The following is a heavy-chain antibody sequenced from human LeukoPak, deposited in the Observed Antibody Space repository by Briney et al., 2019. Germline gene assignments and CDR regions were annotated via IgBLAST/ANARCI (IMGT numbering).Heavy chain of an antibody. D-gene: IGHD6-13*01. CDR2: IYTSGST. Sequence: TSETLSLTCTVSGGSISSYYWSWIRQPAGKGLEWIGRIYTSGSTNYNPSLKSRVTMSVDTSKNQFSLELSSVTAADTAVYYCARSRDYSSSWYYSSGWYDYWGQVTLVTVSS. J-gene: IGHJ4*02. CDR3: ARSRDYSSSWYYSSGWYDY. V-gene: IGHV4-4*07. CDR1: GGSISSYY.